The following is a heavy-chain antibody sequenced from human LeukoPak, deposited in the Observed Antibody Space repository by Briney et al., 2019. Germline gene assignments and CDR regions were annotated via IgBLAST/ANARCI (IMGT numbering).Heavy chain of an antibody. Sequence: GGSLRLSCEASGFAFRNFGMHWVRQAPGKGLEWVAFVSYDENSKDSADSLKGRLTMSRDNSKKSLHLEIKSLRPEDTAVYYCARENFGGGANWLDPWGQGTLVIVS. J-gene: IGHJ5*02. CDR3: ARENFGGGANWLDP. CDR1: GFAFRNFG. V-gene: IGHV3-30*13. D-gene: IGHD3-16*01. CDR2: VSYDENSK.